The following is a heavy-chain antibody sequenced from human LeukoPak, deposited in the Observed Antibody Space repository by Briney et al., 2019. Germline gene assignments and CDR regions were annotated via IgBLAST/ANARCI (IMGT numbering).Heavy chain of an antibody. V-gene: IGHV1-69*06. Sequence: SVKVSCKASGGTFSSYAISWVRQAPGQGLEWMGGIIPIFGTANYAQKFQGRVTITADKSTSTAYMELSGLRSEDTAVYYCARLSSYDSSGYYSVGFDYWGQGTLVTVSS. D-gene: IGHD3-22*01. J-gene: IGHJ4*02. CDR3: ARLSSYDSSGYYSVGFDY. CDR1: GGTFSSYA. CDR2: IIPIFGTA.